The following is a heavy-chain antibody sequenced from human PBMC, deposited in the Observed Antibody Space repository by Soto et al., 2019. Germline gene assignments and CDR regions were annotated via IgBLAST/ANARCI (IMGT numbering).Heavy chain of an antibody. CDR3: ASHIPPGIAAAGTNYYYYGMDV. CDR2: IIPIFGTA. V-gene: IGHV1-69*12. CDR1: GGTFSSYA. Sequence: QVQLVQSGAEVKKPGSSVKVSCKASGGTFSSYAISWVRQAPGQGLEWMGGIIPIFGTANYAQKFQGRVTITAAESTSTAYMELSSLRSEDTAVYYCASHIPPGIAAAGTNYYYYGMDVWGQGTTVTVSS. D-gene: IGHD6-13*01. J-gene: IGHJ6*02.